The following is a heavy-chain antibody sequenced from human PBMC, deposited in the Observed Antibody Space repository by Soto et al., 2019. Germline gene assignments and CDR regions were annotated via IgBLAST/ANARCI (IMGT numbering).Heavy chain of an antibody. J-gene: IGHJ4*02. CDR3: AKDGEWELVSNYFDY. Sequence: GGSLRLSCTASGLPCIAYAIHWVRQAPGKGLEWVALMSYDGSREYYADSVKGRFTISRDNSKNTLYLQMDSLRAEDTAVYYCAKDGEWELVSNYFDYWGLGTLVTVSS. CDR1: GLPCIAYA. D-gene: IGHD1-26*01. V-gene: IGHV3-30*18. CDR2: MSYDGSRE.